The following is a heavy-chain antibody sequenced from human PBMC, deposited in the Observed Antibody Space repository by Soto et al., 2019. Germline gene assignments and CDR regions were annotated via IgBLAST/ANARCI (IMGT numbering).Heavy chain of an antibody. CDR1: GYTFTSYG. J-gene: IGHJ4*02. V-gene: IGHV1-18*01. D-gene: IGHD3-22*01. CDR2: ISAYNGNT. CDR3: AISLRGYITHLDS. Sequence: QVQLVQSGAEVKKPGASVKVSCKASGYTFTSYGISWVRQAPGQGLEWMGWISAYNGNTNYAQKLQGRVTMTTDTPTTTACMELRSLRYDDTARYYCAISLRGYITHLDSWGPGPLVTVSS.